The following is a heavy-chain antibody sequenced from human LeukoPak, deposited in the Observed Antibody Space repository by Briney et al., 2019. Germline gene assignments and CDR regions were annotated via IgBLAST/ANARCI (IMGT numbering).Heavy chain of an antibody. CDR1: DGSIGRYY. Sequence: SETLSLTCTVSDGSIGRYYWSWIRQPPGKGLEWIGYIYYRGSTNYNTSLKGRVTMSVDTSKNQISLKVNSVTAADTAVYYCARDDGSGSYYFDDWGQGTLVTVSS. D-gene: IGHD3-10*01. J-gene: IGHJ4*02. CDR3: ARDDGSGSYYFDD. CDR2: IYYRGST. V-gene: IGHV4-59*01.